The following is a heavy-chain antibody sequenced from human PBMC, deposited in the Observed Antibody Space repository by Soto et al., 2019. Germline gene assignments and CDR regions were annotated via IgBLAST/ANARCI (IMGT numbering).Heavy chain of an antibody. J-gene: IGHJ6*03. CDR3: ARAVEYGDYRVGEDYYYYMDV. D-gene: IGHD4-17*01. CDR1: GFTFSSYD. CDR2: IGTAGDT. Sequence: GGSLRLSCAASGFTFSSYDMHWVRQATGKGLEWVSAIGTAGDTYYPGSVKGRFTISRENAKNSLYLQMNSLRAGDTAVYYCARAVEYGDYRVGEDYYYYMDVWGKGTTVTVSS. V-gene: IGHV3-13*01.